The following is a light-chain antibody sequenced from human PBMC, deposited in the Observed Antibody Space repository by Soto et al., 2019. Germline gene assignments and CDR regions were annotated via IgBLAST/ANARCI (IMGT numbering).Light chain of an antibody. V-gene: IGKV2-30*02. Sequence: DVVMTQPPLSLPVTLGQPASISCRSRQSLVHSDGNTYSNWFQQRPGQTPRRLISTVSNRDSGVADRFSGRGSCSVFPLKINSVQAEAVGVYDCMQGTHWLLTFGQGTKVEVK. J-gene: IGKJ1*01. CDR3: MQGTHWLLT. CDR2: TVS. CDR1: QSLVHSDGNTY.